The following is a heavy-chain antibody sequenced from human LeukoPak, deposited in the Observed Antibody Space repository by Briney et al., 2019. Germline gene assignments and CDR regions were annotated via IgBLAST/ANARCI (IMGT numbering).Heavy chain of an antibody. Sequence: GGSLRLSCAASGFIFTDYWMYWVRQAPGRGLAWVANIKEDGSEKNYVDSVKGRFTISRDNSKNTLYLQMNSLRAEDTAVYYCASQRWLPRRPFDYWGQGTLVTVSS. CDR2: IKEDGSEK. D-gene: IGHD5-24*01. V-gene: IGHV3-7*01. CDR3: ASQRWLPRRPFDY. J-gene: IGHJ4*02. CDR1: GFIFTDYW.